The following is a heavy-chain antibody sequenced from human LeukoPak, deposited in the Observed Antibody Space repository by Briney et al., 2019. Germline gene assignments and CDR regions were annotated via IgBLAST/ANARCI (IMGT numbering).Heavy chain of an antibody. V-gene: IGHV3-21*01. Sequence: GGSLRLSCAASGCTFSSYSMNWVRQAPGKGLEWVSSISSSSSYIYYADSVKGRFTISRDNAKNSLYLQMNSLRAEDTAVYYCARDSPTTVTTSDYWGQGTLVTVSS. CDR1: GCTFSSYS. CDR3: ARDSPTTVTTSDY. CDR2: ISSSSSYI. J-gene: IGHJ4*02. D-gene: IGHD4-17*01.